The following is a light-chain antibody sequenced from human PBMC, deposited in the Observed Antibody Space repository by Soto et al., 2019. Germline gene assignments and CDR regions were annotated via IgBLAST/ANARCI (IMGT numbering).Light chain of an antibody. CDR1: NSNIGSNY. Sequence: QSVLTQPPSASGAPGQSVTIACSGSNSNIGSNYVYWYQQRPGTAPRLLIYKNDQRPSGVSDPVSGSKYGTSASLAITGLRSEDEDYYYCAAWDDGRSAVVFGGGTKLTVL. CDR3: AAWDDGRSAVV. J-gene: IGLJ2*01. CDR2: KND. V-gene: IGLV1-47*01.